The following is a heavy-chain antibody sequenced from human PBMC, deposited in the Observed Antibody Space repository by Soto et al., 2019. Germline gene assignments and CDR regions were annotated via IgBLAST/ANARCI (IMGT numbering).Heavy chain of an antibody. V-gene: IGHV3-74*03. J-gene: IGHJ4*02. CDR2: ITTDGSVA. CDR3: VRDMQLWRLDS. D-gene: IGHD2-21*01. Sequence: EVQLVESGGGLVQPGESLRLSCAASGLTFRSYWMHWVRQAPGKGLVWVSRITTDGSVAMYVDSVKGRFTISRDNAKNTLYLHMNSLRAEDTAVYYCVRDMQLWRLDSWCQGTLVTVSS. CDR1: GLTFRSYW.